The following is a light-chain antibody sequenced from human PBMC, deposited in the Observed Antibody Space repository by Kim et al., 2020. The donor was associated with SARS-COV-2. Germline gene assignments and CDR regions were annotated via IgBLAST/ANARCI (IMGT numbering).Light chain of an antibody. J-gene: IGKJ3*01. Sequence: PASCACRSRQSLVNSHGNIWLMCFHQRPGESPRRLISKVATRDSGAPDRFSDSGSGTEFTLQISRVEAEDVGVYYCMQGTHWPFTFAPGSKLYTK. CDR1: QSLVNSHGNIW. V-gene: IGKV2-30*01. CDR2: KVA. CDR3: MQGTHWPFT.